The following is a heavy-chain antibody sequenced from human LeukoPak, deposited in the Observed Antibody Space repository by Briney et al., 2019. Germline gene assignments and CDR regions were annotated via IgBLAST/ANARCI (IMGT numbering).Heavy chain of an antibody. CDR2: IYYSGST. J-gene: IGHJ4*02. Sequence: SETLSLTCTVSGGSISSYYSSWIRQPPGKGLEWIGYIYYSGSTNYNPSLKSRVTISVDTSKNQFSLKLSSVTAADTAVYYCARGAAERYSYGPYFDYWGQGTLVTVSS. CDR3: ARGAAERYSYGPYFDY. V-gene: IGHV4-59*01. D-gene: IGHD5-18*01. CDR1: GGSISSYY.